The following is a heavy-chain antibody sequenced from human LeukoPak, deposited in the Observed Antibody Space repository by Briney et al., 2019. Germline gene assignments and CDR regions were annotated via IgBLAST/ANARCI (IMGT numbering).Heavy chain of an antibody. D-gene: IGHD3-10*01. CDR1: GASISSYY. Sequence: SETLSLTCTVSGASISSYYYNWIRQTAGRGLEWIGRLYISGSTDYNPSLKNRVTISVDTSNNQFSLKLNSVTAADTAVYFCARDLSGSXXXDYWGQGVLVTVSS. V-gene: IGHV4-4*07. CDR2: LYISGST. CDR3: ARDLSGSXXXDY. J-gene: IGHJ4*02.